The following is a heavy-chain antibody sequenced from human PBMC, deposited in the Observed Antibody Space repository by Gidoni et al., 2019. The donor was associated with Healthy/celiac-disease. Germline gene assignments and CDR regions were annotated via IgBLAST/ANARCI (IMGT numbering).Heavy chain of an antibody. CDR1: GFTVSSNY. V-gene: IGHV3-53*01. CDR3: ARVSPETSDAFDI. J-gene: IGHJ3*02. CDR2: IYSGGST. Sequence: EVQLVESAGGCIQPGGSLSLSCAASGFTVSSNYMSWGRQARGKGLAWGSVIYSGGSTYYADAVKGRFTSARDNSKNTLYLQMNSLRAEDTAVYYCARVSPETSDAFDIWGQGTMVTVSS.